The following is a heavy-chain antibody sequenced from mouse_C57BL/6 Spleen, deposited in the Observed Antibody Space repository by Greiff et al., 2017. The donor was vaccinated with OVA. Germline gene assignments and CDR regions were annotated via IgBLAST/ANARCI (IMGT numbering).Heavy chain of an antibody. V-gene: IGHV2-5*01. CDR3: AKNEGLSGNYGFAY. Sequence: VQLQQSGPGLVQPSQSLSITCTVSGFSLTSYGVHWVRQSPGKGLEWLGVIWRGGSTDYNAAFMSRLSITKDNSKSQVFFKMNSLQADDTAIYYCAKNEGLSGNYGFAYWGQGTLVTVSA. CDR2: IWRGGST. J-gene: IGHJ3*01. CDR1: GFSLTSYG. D-gene: IGHD2-1*01.